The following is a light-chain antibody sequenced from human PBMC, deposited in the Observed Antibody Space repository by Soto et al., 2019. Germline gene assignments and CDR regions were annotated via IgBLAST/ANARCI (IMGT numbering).Light chain of an antibody. CDR1: QSVTSY. CDR2: DAS. J-gene: IGKJ5*01. V-gene: IGKV3-11*01. Sequence: EIVLTQSPATLSLSPGERATLSCRASQSVTSYLAWYQQKPGQAPRLLIHDASDRATGIPARFRGSGSGTDFTLTISSLEPEDFAVYYCQQRSKWPITFGQGTRVEIK. CDR3: QQRSKWPIT.